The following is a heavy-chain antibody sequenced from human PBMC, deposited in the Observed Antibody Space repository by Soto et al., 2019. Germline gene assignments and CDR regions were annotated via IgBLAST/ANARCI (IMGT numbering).Heavy chain of an antibody. CDR2: INQDGSEK. Sequence: EVQLVESGGGLVQPGGSLRLSCGASGFTLSGYWMTWVRQAPGKGLEWVANINQDGSEKYYVDSVKGRFTISRDNAQNSLYLQMDSLRVEDTAVYYCAREIRGSGWSNGPWGQGTLVTVSS. J-gene: IGHJ5*02. D-gene: IGHD6-19*01. V-gene: IGHV3-7*01. CDR3: AREIRGSGWSNGP. CDR1: GFTLSGYW.